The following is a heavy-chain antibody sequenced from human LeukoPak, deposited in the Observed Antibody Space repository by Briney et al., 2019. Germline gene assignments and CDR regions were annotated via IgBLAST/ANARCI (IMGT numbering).Heavy chain of an antibody. CDR1: GYTFTAYY. CDR3: ARVGSITARKNYFDY. D-gene: IGHD6-6*01. CDR2: INPNSGST. Sequence: ASVRVSCTAAGYTFTAYYIHWVRQAPGQGLEWMGWINPNSGSTNSARKFQGRVTMTRDSSISTAYMEISRLTSDDTAVYHCARVGSITARKNYFDYWGQGTLVTVSS. J-gene: IGHJ4*02. V-gene: IGHV1-2*02.